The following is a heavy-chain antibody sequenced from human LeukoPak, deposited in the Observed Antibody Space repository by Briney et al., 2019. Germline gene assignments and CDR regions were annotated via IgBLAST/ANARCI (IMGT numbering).Heavy chain of an antibody. CDR3: AKGTSYASSWYSSNDY. J-gene: IGHJ4*02. CDR1: GFTFSNAW. CDR2: ISWNSDSV. V-gene: IGHV3-9*01. D-gene: IGHD6-13*01. Sequence: GGSLRLSCAASGFTFSNAWMSWVRQAPGKGLEWISGISWNSDSVGYADSVKGRFTISRDNAKNSLYLQMSSLRVEDTAFYYCAKGTSYASSWYSSNDYWGQGTLVTVSS.